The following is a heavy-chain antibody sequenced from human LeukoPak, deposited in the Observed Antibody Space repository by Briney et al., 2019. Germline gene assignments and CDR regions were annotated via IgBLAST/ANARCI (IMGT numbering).Heavy chain of an antibody. CDR2: IIPSLGTA. J-gene: IGHJ6*03. D-gene: IGHD6-19*01. CDR1: GGTFSSYA. Sequence: SVKVSCKASGGTFSSYAISWVRQAPGQGLEWMGGIIPSLGTANYAQKFKGRVTITADKSTSTAYMELSSLRSEDTAVYYCARDRIAVAGRKYYNYMDVWGKGTTVTVSS. CDR3: ARDRIAVAGRKYYNYMDV. V-gene: IGHV1-69*06.